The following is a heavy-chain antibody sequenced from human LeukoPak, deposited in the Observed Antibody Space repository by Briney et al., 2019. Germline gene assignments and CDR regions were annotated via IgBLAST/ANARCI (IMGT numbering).Heavy chain of an antibody. CDR2: VSSSSSYI. D-gene: IGHD1-26*01. CDR1: GFTFSSYS. Sequence: GGSLRLSCAASGFTFSSYSMNWVRQAPGKGLEWVSSVSSSSSYIYYADSVKGRFTISRDNAKNSLYLQMNSLRAEDTAVYYCASSGSYSRDAFDIWGQGTMVTASS. V-gene: IGHV3-21*01. J-gene: IGHJ3*02. CDR3: ASSGSYSRDAFDI.